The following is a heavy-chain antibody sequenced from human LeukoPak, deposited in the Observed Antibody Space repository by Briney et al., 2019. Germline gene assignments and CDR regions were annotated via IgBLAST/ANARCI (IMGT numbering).Heavy chain of an antibody. CDR1: GGSFSGYY. J-gene: IGHJ6*02. Sequence: SETLSLTCAVYGGSFSGYYWSWIRQPPGKGLEWIGEINHSGSTNYNPSLKSRVTISVDTSKNQFSLQLNSVTPEDTAVYYCARDKWELLISYYYGMDVWGQGTTVTVSS. CDR3: ARDKWELLISYYYGMDV. V-gene: IGHV4-34*01. D-gene: IGHD1-26*01. CDR2: INHSGST.